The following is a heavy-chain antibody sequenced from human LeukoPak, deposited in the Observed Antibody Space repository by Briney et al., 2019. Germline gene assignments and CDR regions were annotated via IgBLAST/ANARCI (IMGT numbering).Heavy chain of an antibody. CDR1: GFSFSSGSN. CDR2: VSNGGST. CDR3: ARVLAVAGVDY. D-gene: IGHD6-19*01. Sequence: PSESLSLTCVVSGFSFSSGSNRGWSRQPPGKVLELIGIVSNGGSTYYNPSLKSRVTISVDTSKNQFSLKLSSVIAADTAVYYCARVLAVAGVDYWGQGTLVTVPS. V-gene: IGHV4-38-2*01. J-gene: IGHJ4*02.